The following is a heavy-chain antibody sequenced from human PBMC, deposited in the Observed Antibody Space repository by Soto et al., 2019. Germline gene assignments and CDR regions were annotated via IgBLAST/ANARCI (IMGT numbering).Heavy chain of an antibody. CDR1: GGCFSGYY. CDR2: INHRGRS. D-gene: IGHD3-3*01. CDR3: AKSSGVVSHHNWFDP. J-gene: IGHJ5*02. Sequence: SETLSLTCAVYGGCFSGYYWSWIRQPPGKGLEWIGEINHRGRSNHNPSLKSRVTISVDTSKNQFSLKLSSVTAADTAVYYCAKSSGVVSHHNWFDPWGQGTLVTVSS. V-gene: IGHV4-34*01.